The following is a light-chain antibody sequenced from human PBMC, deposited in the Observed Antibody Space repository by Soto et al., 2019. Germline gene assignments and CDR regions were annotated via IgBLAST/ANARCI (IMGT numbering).Light chain of an antibody. J-gene: IGKJ3*01. CDR2: DAT. Sequence: VLTQSPANLSLSSGESAALSCRASQSVGSYLAWLRQVPGQAPRLLIYDATNRANGIPAKFRGSGSGTDFTLTISSLEPEDFALYFCLQRASWPHTFGPGTKVEIK. CDR1: QSVGSY. CDR3: LQRASWPHT. V-gene: IGKV3-11*01.